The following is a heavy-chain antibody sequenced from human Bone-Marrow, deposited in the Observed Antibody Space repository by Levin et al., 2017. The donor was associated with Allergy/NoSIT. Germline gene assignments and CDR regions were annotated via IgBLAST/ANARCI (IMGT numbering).Heavy chain of an antibody. D-gene: IGHD6-13*01. Sequence: GGSLRLSCAASGFTFSSYAMHWVRQAPGKGLEWVAVISYDGSNKYYADSVKGRFTISRDNSKNTLYLQMNSLRAEDTAVYYCARDDIAAALFHLGYWGQGTLVTVSS. CDR3: ARDDIAAALFHLGY. V-gene: IGHV3-30-3*01. J-gene: IGHJ4*02. CDR2: ISYDGSNK. CDR1: GFTFSSYA.